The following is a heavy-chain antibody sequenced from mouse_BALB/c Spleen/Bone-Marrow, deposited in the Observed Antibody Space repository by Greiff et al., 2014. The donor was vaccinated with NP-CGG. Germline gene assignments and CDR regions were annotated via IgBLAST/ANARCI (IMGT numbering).Heavy chain of an antibody. D-gene: IGHD1-1*01. J-gene: IGHJ2*01. V-gene: IGHV1S130*01. CDR1: GYTFTSSG. Sequence: QVQLQQSGSVLVRPGASVKLSCKASGYTFTSSGMQWAKQRPGQGLEWIGEIHPNSGNTNYNEKFKGKATLTVDTSSSTAYVDLSSLTSEDSAVYYCANYYGSSSYWGQGTTLTVSS. CDR2: IHPNSGNT. CDR3: ANYYGSSSY.